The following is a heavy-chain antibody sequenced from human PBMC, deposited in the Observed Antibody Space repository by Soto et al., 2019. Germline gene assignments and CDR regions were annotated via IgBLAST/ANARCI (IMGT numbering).Heavy chain of an antibody. V-gene: IGHV3-30*18. D-gene: IGHD5-12*01. CDR3: AKEYSGYNPFDY. J-gene: IGHJ4*02. CDR2: ISYDGSNK. CDR1: GFTFSSYG. Sequence: PGGSLRLSCAASGFTFSSYGMHWVRQAPGKGLEWVAVISYDGSNKYYADSVKGRFTISRDNSKNTLYLQMNSLRAEDTAVYYCAKEYSGYNPFDYWGQGTLVTVSS.